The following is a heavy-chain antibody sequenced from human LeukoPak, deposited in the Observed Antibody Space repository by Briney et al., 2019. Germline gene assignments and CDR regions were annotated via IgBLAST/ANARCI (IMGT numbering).Heavy chain of an antibody. D-gene: IGHD6-13*01. Sequence: GRSLRLSCAASGFTFSNHAMSWVRQAPGKGLEWVAFIRYDGSNKYYADSVKGRFTISRDNSKNTLYLQMNSLRAEDTAVYYCAKEGIHMHYYYMDVWGKGTTVTVSS. J-gene: IGHJ6*03. V-gene: IGHV3-30*02. CDR2: IRYDGSNK. CDR1: GFTFSNHA. CDR3: AKEGIHMHYYYMDV.